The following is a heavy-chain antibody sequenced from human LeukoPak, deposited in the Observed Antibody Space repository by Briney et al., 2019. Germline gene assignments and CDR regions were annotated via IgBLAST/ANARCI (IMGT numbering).Heavy chain of an antibody. D-gene: IGHD3-22*01. J-gene: IGHJ4*02. V-gene: IGHV1-2*06. CDR2: INPNNGGT. Sequence: GASVKVSCKTSGYAFTGYYIHWVRQAPGQGLEWMGRINPNNGGTNHAQKFQGRVTMTRDTSISTAYMELSSLRSEDTAVYYCAREGLHYYDSSGYYPMDYWGQGTLVTVSS. CDR1: GYAFTGYY. CDR3: AREGLHYYDSSGYYPMDY.